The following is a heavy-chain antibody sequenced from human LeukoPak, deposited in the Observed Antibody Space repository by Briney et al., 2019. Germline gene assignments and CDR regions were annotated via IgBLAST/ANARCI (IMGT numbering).Heavy chain of an antibody. D-gene: IGHD2-15*01. Sequence: PSGTLSLTCAVSGGSISSSNWWSWVRQPPGKGLEWIGEIYHSGSTNYNPSLKSRVTISVDKSKNQFSLKLSSVTAADTAVYYCARVSDRYCSGGSCYSENWFDPCGQGTLVTVSS. CDR1: GGSISSSNW. V-gene: IGHV4-4*02. J-gene: IGHJ5*02. CDR2: IYHSGST. CDR3: ARVSDRYCSGGSCYSENWFDP.